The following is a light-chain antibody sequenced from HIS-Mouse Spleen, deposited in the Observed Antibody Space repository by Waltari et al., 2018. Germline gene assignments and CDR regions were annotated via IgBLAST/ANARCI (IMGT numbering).Light chain of an antibody. J-gene: IGLJ2*01. CDR2: DVS. CDR1: SSDVGGYNY. V-gene: IGLV2-14*03. Sequence: QSALTQPASVSGSPGQSITISCTGTSSDVGGYNYVSWYQQHPGKAPKLMIYDVSNRPAGVSNRFSGSKSGNTASLTSSGLQAEDEADYYCSSYTSSSFNVVFGGGTKLTVL. CDR3: SSYTSSSFNVV.